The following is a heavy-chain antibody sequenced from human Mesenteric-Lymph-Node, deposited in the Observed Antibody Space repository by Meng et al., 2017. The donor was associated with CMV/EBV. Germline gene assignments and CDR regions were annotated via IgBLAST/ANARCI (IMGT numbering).Heavy chain of an antibody. V-gene: IGHV4-39*07. CDR3: ARDPNGITMIVNWYFDL. CDR2: IYYSGNI. J-gene: IGHJ2*01. Sequence: SISSSSYYWGWSRQPPGKGLEWIGSIYYSGNIYYNPSLKSRVTISVDTSKNQFSLKVYSVTAADTAVYYCARDPNGITMIVNWYFDLWGRGTLVTVSS. D-gene: IGHD3-22*01. CDR1: SISSSSYY.